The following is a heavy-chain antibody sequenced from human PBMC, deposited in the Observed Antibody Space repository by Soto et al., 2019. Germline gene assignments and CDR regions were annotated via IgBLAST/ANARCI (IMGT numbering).Heavy chain of an antibody. CDR3: AREIRGYGDGDYIRFDY. V-gene: IGHV1-2*02. J-gene: IGHJ4*02. CDR1: GYTFTGYY. D-gene: IGHD2-21*01. Sequence: QVQLVQSGAEVKKPGASVKVSCKASGYTFTGYYMHWVRQAPGQGLEWMGWINPNSGGTNYAQKFQGRVTMTRDTSISPAYRELSRLRSEDTAVYYCAREIRGYGDGDYIRFDYWGQGTLVTFSS. CDR2: INPNSGGT.